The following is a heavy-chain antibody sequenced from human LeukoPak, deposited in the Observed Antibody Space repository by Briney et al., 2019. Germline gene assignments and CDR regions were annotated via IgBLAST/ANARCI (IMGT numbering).Heavy chain of an antibody. Sequence: PGGSLRLSCAASGVTFSSYWMHWVRQAPGKGLVWVSRINSDGSSTSYEDSVKGRFTISRDNAKNTLYLQMNSLRAEHTAVYYCAKAELVGAAGAVGYWGQGTLVTVSS. CDR1: GVTFSSYW. CDR3: AKAELVGAAGAVGY. J-gene: IGHJ4*02. V-gene: IGHV3-74*01. D-gene: IGHD2-15*01. CDR2: INSDGSST.